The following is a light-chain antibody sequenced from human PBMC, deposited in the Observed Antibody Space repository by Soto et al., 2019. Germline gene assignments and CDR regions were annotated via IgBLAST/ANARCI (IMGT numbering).Light chain of an antibody. Sequence: SYEPTQPPSVSVAPGETARISCGGNNVGSRSVHWYQQKPGQAPFLVIYYDSDRPSGIPERFSGSNSGNTATLIISRVEAGDEADYYCQVWEATGDQVVFGGETKLTVL. CDR3: QVWEATGDQVV. CDR1: NVGSRS. CDR2: YDS. V-gene: IGLV3-21*01. J-gene: IGLJ2*01.